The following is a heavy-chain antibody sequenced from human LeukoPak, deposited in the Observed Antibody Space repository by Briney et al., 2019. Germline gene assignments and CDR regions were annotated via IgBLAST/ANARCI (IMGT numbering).Heavy chain of an antibody. J-gene: IGHJ4*02. Sequence: GGSLRLSCAASGFTFSSYSMNWVRQAPGKGLEWVSSISSSSSYIYYAYSVKGRFTISSDNAKNSLYLQMNSLRAEDTAVYYCARPLYYYDSSGYNIGYWGQGTLVTVSS. CDR1: GFTFSSYS. D-gene: IGHD3-22*01. V-gene: IGHV3-21*01. CDR3: ARPLYYYDSSGYNIGY. CDR2: ISSSSSYI.